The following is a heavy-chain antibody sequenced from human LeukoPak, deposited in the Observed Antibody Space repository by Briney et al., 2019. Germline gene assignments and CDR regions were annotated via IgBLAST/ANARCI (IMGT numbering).Heavy chain of an antibody. CDR3: AREAVAGTCFDY. CDR2: IYCSGST. D-gene: IGHD6-19*01. CDR1: GGSISSYY. Sequence: PSETLSLTCTVSGGSISSYYWSWIRQPPGKGLEWIGYIYCSGSTNYNPSLKSRVTISVDTSKNQFSLKLSSVTAADTAVYYCAREAVAGTCFDYWGQGTLVTVSS. V-gene: IGHV4-59*01. J-gene: IGHJ4*02.